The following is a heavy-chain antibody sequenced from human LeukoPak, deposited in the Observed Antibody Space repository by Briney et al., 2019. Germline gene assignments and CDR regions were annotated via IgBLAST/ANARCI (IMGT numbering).Heavy chain of an antibody. CDR1: GFTFSSYA. Sequence: PGGSLRLSCAASGFTFSSYAMSWVRQAPGKGLEWVSVIYSGGSTYYADSVKGRFTISRDNSKNTLYLQMNSLRAEDTAVYYCARLLYSSGWHGFDPWGQGTLVTVSS. CDR3: ARLLYSSGWHGFDP. D-gene: IGHD6-19*01. J-gene: IGHJ5*02. V-gene: IGHV3-53*01. CDR2: IYSGGST.